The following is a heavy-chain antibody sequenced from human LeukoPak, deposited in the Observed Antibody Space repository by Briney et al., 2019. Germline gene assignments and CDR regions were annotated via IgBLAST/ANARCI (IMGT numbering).Heavy chain of an antibody. J-gene: IGHJ5*02. CDR2: IKSKTDGGTT. CDR1: GGSIDSTNW. V-gene: IGHV3-15*07. CDR3: TTDPDIVVVVA. Sequence: PSETLSLTCDVSGGSIDSTNWWNWVRQPPGKGLEWVGRIKSKTDGGTTDYAAPVKGRFTISRDDSKNTLYLQMNSLKTEDTAVYYCTTDPDIVVVVAWGQGTLVTVSS. D-gene: IGHD2-15*01.